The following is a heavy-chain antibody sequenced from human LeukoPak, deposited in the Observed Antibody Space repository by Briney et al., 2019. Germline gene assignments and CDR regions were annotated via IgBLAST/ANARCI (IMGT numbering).Heavy chain of an antibody. CDR2: ISYDGSNK. D-gene: IGHD6-13*01. Sequence: GGSLRLSCAASGFTFSSYGMHWVRQAPGKGLEWVAVISYDGSNKYYADSVKGRFTISRDNSKNTLYLQMNSLRAEDTAVYYCAKDLVTAAAGTDWGQGTPVTVSS. V-gene: IGHV3-30*18. CDR3: AKDLVTAAAGTD. CDR1: GFTFSSYG. J-gene: IGHJ4*02.